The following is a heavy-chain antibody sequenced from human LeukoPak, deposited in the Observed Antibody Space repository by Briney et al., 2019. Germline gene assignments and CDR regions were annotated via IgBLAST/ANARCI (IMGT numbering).Heavy chain of an antibody. D-gene: IGHD3-22*01. J-gene: IGHJ6*02. CDR1: GGSISSYY. CDR3: ARDSQYYYDSSGYYYYYYGMDV. V-gene: IGHV4-59*01. Sequence: SGTLSLTCTVSGGSISSYYWSWIRQPPGKGLEWIGYIYYSGSTNYNPSLKSRVTISVDTSKNQFSLKLSSVTAADTAVYYCARDSQYYYDSSGYYYYYYGMDVWGQGTTVTVSS. CDR2: IYYSGST.